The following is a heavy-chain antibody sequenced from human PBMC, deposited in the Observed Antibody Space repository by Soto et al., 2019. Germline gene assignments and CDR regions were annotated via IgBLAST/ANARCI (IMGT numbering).Heavy chain of an antibody. Sequence: ASVKVSCKASGYTFTSYDINWVRQATGQGLEWMGWMNPNSGNTGYAQKFQGRVTMTRNTSISTAYMELSSLRSEDTAVYYCASRATYSIREKTWFDPWGQGTLVTVSS. CDR1: GYTFTSYD. J-gene: IGHJ5*02. CDR2: MNPNSGNT. D-gene: IGHD4-4*01. V-gene: IGHV1-8*01. CDR3: ASRATYSIREKTWFDP.